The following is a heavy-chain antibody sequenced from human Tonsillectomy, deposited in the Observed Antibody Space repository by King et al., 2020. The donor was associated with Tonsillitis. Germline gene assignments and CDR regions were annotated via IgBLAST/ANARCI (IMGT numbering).Heavy chain of an antibody. CDR1: GFTFSTYT. CDR2: ISSSSSYI. D-gene: IGHD6-19*01. Sequence: VQLVESGGGLVKPGGSLRVSCAASGFTFSTYTMNWVRQAPGKGLEWVSSISSSSSYIYYADSVKGRFTISRDNAKNSLYLQMNSLRAEDTAVYYCTRREQWLGSYYGMDVGGQGTTVTVSS. CDR3: TRREQWLGSYYGMDV. V-gene: IGHV3-21*01. J-gene: IGHJ6*02.